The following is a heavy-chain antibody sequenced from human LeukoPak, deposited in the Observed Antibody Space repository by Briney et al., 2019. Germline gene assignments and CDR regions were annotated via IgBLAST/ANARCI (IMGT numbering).Heavy chain of an antibody. CDR1: GFTFSDYY. D-gene: IGHD6-19*01. V-gene: IGHV3-66*01. J-gene: IGHJ4*02. CDR2: IYSGGST. Sequence: GGSLRLSCAASGFTFSDYYMSWIRRAPGKGLEWVSSIYSGGSTYYADSVKGRFTISRDNSKNTLYLQMNSLRADDTAVYYCARDIAVAGKGYYFDYWGQGTLVTVSS. CDR3: ARDIAVAGKGYYFDY.